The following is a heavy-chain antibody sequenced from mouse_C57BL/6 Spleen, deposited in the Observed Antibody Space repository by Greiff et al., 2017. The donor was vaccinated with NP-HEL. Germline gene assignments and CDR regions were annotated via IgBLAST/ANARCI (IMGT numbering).Heavy chain of an antibody. CDR1: GFSLTSYG. D-gene: IGHD2-2*01. CDR3: AKSLIYYGYVDGDYYAMDY. V-gene: IGHV2-5*01. J-gene: IGHJ4*01. CDR2: IWRGGST. Sequence: QVQLQQSGPGLVQPSQSLSITCTVSGFSLTSYGVHWVRQSPGKGLEWLGVIWRGGSTDYNAAFMSRLSITKDNSKSQVFFKMNSLQADDTAIYYCAKSLIYYGYVDGDYYAMDYWGQGTSVTVSS.